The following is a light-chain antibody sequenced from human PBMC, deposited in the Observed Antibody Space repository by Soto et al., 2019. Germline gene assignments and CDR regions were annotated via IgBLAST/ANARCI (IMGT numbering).Light chain of an antibody. J-gene: IGKJ4*01. Sequence: DIQMTQSPSSLSASVGDTVTIACRASQGIGNHLSWYQQKPGKVPKLLIYTSSTLQSGVPSRFSGSRSGTEFTLTIKSLQPEDVATYYCQKFDYPPLTFGGGTKVEIK. CDR3: QKFDYPPLT. CDR1: QGIGNH. V-gene: IGKV1-27*01. CDR2: TSS.